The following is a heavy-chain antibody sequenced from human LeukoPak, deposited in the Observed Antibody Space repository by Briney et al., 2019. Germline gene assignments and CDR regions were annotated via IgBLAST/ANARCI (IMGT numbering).Heavy chain of an antibody. J-gene: IGHJ4*02. V-gene: IGHV1-69*05. D-gene: IGHD6-6*01. CDR2: IIPIFGTA. Sequence: GASVKVSCKASGGTFSSYAISWVRQAPGQGLEWMGRIIPIFGTANYAQKFQGRVTITTDESTSTAYMELSSLRSEDTAVYYCAREPWSGSSQYYFDYWGQGTLVTVSS. CDR3: AREPWSGSSQYYFDY. CDR1: GGTFSSYA.